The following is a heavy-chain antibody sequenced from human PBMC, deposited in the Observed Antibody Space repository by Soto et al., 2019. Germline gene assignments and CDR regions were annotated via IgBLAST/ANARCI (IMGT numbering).Heavy chain of an antibody. CDR1: GYTFTSYG. Sequence: ASVKVSCKASGYTFTSYGINWVRQAPGQGLEWMGWISANNGNTHYAQKLQGRVTMTTDTSTSTAYMELRSLRSDDTAVYYCARVQSGYYLGFWFDPWGQGTLVTVSS. D-gene: IGHD3-22*01. CDR2: ISANNGNT. V-gene: IGHV1-18*01. J-gene: IGHJ5*02. CDR3: ARVQSGYYLGFWFDP.